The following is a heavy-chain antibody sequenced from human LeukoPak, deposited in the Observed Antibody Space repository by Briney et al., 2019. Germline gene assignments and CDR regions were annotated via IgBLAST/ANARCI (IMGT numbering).Heavy chain of an antibody. Sequence: SETLSLTCTVSGGSISSHYWSWIRQPPGTGLEWIGYIYYSGSTNYNPSLKSRVTISVDTSKNQFSLKLSSVTAADTAVYYCARQMATIGPFDYWGQGTLVTVSS. CDR3: ARQMATIGPFDY. CDR1: GGSISSHY. CDR2: IYYSGST. D-gene: IGHD5-24*01. V-gene: IGHV4-59*11. J-gene: IGHJ4*02.